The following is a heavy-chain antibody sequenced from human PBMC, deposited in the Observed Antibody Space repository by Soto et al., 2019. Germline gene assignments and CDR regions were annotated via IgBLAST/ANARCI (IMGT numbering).Heavy chain of an antibody. Sequence: GGSLRLSCAASGFTFTSYSMNWVRQAPGKGLEWVSYIRGTTHYADSVKGRFTISRDNARSSLYLQMNSLRADDTAVYYCARDDSFAFDIWGQGTMVTVS. J-gene: IGHJ3*02. V-gene: IGHV3-48*01. CDR2: IRGTT. CDR1: GFTFTSYS. D-gene: IGHD2-21*01. CDR3: ARDDSFAFDI.